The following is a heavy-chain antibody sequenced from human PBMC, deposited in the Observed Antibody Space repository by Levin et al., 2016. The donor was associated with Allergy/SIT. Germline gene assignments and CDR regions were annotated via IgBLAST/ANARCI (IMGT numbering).Heavy chain of an antibody. J-gene: IGHJ5*02. CDR2: IYHTGST. D-gene: IGHD4-23*01. Sequence: WIRQPPGKGLEWIGNIYHTGSTTYNPSLKSRVTISLDTSQNHLSLKLSSVTAADTAVYYCARGDYGGNLSDHWGQGTLVTVSS. CDR3: ARGDYGGNLSDH. V-gene: IGHV4-38-2*02.